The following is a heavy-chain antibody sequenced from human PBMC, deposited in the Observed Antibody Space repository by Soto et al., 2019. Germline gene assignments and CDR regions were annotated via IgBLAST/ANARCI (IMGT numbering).Heavy chain of an antibody. J-gene: IGHJ4*02. D-gene: IGHD6-13*01. CDR1: GFIFSCYA. V-gene: IGHV3-23*01. CDR2: ISGSGGGT. Sequence: CSLRLSCTASGFIFSCYAVSWVRQAPGKGLEWVSLISGSGGGTYYADSVKGRFTISRDNSKNTLYLQMNSLRAEDTAVYYCAKHAAAAAPDYWGQGTLVTVSS. CDR3: AKHAAAAAPDY.